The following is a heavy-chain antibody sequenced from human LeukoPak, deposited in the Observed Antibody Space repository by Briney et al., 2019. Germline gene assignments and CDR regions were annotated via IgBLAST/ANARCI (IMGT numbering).Heavy chain of an antibody. J-gene: IGHJ4*02. CDR1: GGSFSGYY. CDR2: INHSGST. CDR3: ARLASSGYYSSTSVMTDY. D-gene: IGHD3-22*01. V-gene: IGHV4-34*01. Sequence: PSETLSLTCAVYGGSFSGYYWSRIRQPPGKGLEWIGEINHSGSTNYNPSLKSRVTISVDTSKNQFSLKLSSVTAADTAVYYCARLASSGYYSSTSVMTDYWGQGTLVTVSS.